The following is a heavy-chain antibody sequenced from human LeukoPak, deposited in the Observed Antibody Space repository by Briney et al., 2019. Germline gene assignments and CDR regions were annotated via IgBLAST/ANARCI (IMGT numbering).Heavy chain of an antibody. J-gene: IGHJ6*03. Sequence: GGSLRLSCAASGFTFGSYNMTWVRQTPGKGLEWVALISRSGGTTYYADSVKGRFTISRDNSKNTLYLQMNSLRAEDTAEYYCAKRGGTESFYYYYMDVWGKGTTVTVSS. V-gene: IGHV3-23*01. CDR1: GFTFGSYN. D-gene: IGHD2-15*01. CDR2: ISRSGGTT. CDR3: AKRGGTESFYYYYMDV.